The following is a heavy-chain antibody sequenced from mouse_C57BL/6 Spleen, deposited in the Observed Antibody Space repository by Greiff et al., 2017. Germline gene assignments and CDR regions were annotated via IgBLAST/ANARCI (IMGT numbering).Heavy chain of an antibody. Sequence: VQLKQSGAELVRPGASVKLSCTASGFNINAYSMHWVKQSPEKGLEWIGRFDPEDGDTEYAAKFQGKATMTADTSSNTAYLQLSRLTSEDTVVYYGTTDYDFDGGAYWGQGTLVTVSA. CDR2: FDPEDGDT. D-gene: IGHD2-4*01. V-gene: IGHV14-1*01. CDR3: TTDYDFDGGAY. J-gene: IGHJ3*01. CDR1: GFNINAYS.